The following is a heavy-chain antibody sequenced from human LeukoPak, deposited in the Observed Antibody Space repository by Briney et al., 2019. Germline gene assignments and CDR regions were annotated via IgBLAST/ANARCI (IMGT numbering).Heavy chain of an antibody. Sequence: PSETLSLTCTVSGGSISSYYWSWIRQPAGKGLEWIGRIYTSGSTKYNPSFESRVTMSLDTSKNQFSLRLSSVTAADTAVYYCARDNREWSGIFDYWGQGTLVTVSS. CDR1: GGSISSYY. CDR3: ARDNREWSGIFDY. CDR2: IYTSGST. D-gene: IGHD3-3*01. J-gene: IGHJ4*02. V-gene: IGHV4-4*07.